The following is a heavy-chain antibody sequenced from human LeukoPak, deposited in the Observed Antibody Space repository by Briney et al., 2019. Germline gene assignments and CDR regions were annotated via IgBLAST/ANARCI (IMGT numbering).Heavy chain of an antibody. D-gene: IGHD3-22*01. J-gene: IGHJ4*02. CDR3: AREDTSGYLAY. CDR2: IYYSGST. V-gene: IGHV4-59*03. Sequence: SETLSLTCTVSGGSISSYYWSWIRQPPGKGLEGLGDIYYSGSTSYNPSLKSRVTISVDTSKNQFSLNLNSVTAADTAVYYCAREDTSGYLAYWGQGTLVSVSS. CDR1: GGSISSYY.